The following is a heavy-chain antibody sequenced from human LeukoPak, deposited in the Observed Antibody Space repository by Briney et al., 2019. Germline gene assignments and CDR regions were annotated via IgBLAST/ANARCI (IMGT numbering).Heavy chain of an antibody. J-gene: IGHJ3*02. CDR3: ARSVVVPATDAFDI. V-gene: IGHV1-8*01. Sequence: ASVKVSCKASGYTFTSHDINWVRQATGQGLEWMGWMNPNSGNTGYAQKFQGRVTMTRNTSISTAYMELSSLRSEDTAVYYCARSVVVPATDAFDIWGQGTMVTVSS. CDR2: MNPNSGNT. D-gene: IGHD2-2*01. CDR1: GYTFTSHD.